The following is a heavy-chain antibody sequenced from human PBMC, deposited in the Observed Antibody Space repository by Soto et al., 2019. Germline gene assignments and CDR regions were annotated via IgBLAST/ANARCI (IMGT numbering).Heavy chain of an antibody. Sequence: QVQLVQSGAEVKKPGASVKVSCKVSGYTLTELFMHWVRQAPGKGLEWMGGFDPEDGETIYAQKFQGRVSLTEDTSTDTAYMELSSLRYEDTAVYYCATAGSCMSTRCYAFDYWGQGTLVTVSS. CDR2: FDPEDGET. D-gene: IGHD2-2*03. CDR3: ATAGSCMSTRCYAFDY. CDR1: GYTLTELF. J-gene: IGHJ4*02. V-gene: IGHV1-24*01.